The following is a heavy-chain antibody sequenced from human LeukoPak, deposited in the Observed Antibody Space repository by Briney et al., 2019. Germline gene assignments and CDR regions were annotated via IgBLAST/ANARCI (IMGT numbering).Heavy chain of an antibody. CDR2: IKSKTDGGTT. Sequence: GGSLRLSCAASGFTFSNAWTSWVRQAPGKGLEWVGRIKSKTDGGTTDYAAPVKGRFTISRDDSKNTLYLQMNSLKTEDTAVYYCTTDLCIAVAGSGWGQGTLVTVSS. CDR1: GFTFSNAW. J-gene: IGHJ4*02. D-gene: IGHD6-19*01. CDR3: TTDLCIAVAGSG. V-gene: IGHV3-15*01.